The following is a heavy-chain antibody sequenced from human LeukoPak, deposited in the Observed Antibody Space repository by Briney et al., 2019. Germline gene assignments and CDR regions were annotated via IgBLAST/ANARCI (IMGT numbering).Heavy chain of an antibody. Sequence: GGSLRLSFPASGFTFSSYSRNWIRQPPGKGLEWFSSISGSGEFIYYVDSVRGRFTISRDNGKNSLYLQMNSLRPEDTAVYYCARDDSHGYHFFDSWGQGTLVTVSS. CDR3: ARDDSHGYHFFDS. V-gene: IGHV3-21*01. D-gene: IGHD3-22*01. J-gene: IGHJ4*02. CDR2: ISGSGEFI. CDR1: GFTFSSYS.